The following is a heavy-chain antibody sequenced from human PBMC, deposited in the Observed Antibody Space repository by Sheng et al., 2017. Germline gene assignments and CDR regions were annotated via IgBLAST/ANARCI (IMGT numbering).Heavy chain of an antibody. CDR1: VAPSVVTT. V-gene: IGHV4-59*01. D-gene: IGHD2-21*02. J-gene: IGHJ2*01. CDR2: IYYSGST. CDR3: ARSFGYGGNSGGYFDL. Sequence: QVQLQESGPGLVKPFGDPCPSPALSLVAPSVVTTGAGSGSPQGRDWSGIGYIYYSGSTNYNPSLKSRVTISVXTSKNQFSLKLSSVTAADTAVYYCARSFGYGGNSGGYFDLWGRGTLVTVS.